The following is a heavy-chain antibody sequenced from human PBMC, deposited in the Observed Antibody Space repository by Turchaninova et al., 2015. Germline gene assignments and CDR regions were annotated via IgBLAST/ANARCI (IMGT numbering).Heavy chain of an antibody. CDR1: GFSLSSFE. V-gene: IGHV3-48*03. J-gene: IGHJ6*02. CDR2: SRSSGSTV. D-gene: IGHD3-10*01. CDR3: ARDREPYRVVRGGVFYYYYYGLDV. Sequence: GGDLVLPGGYLRLSCAASGFSLSSFEMRWVRQAPGEGLEWVASSRSSGSTVYYADSVMGRFTISRDNAKNSLYLQMNSLRADDTAVHYCARDREPYRVVRGGVFYYYYYGLDVWGLGTTVTVSS.